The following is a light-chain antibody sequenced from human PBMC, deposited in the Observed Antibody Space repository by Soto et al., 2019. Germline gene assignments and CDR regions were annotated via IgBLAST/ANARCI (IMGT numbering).Light chain of an antibody. CDR2: GAS. CDR1: QGIHNT. V-gene: IGKV1-27*01. CDR3: QNYKSGPRT. J-gene: IGKJ4*01. Sequence: EIVMTQSPSTLSVSAGDRVTLTCRASQGIHNTFAWYQQKPGQPPKLLMYGASTGQSGVPSRFAGSGYGTDFTLTISRLQPEDFASYYCQNYKSGPRTFGGGTTVELK.